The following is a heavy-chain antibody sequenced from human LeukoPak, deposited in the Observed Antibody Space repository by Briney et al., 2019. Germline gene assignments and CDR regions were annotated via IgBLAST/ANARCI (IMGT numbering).Heavy chain of an antibody. Sequence: PSETLSLTCAVYGGSFSGYYWSWIRQPPGKGLEWIGEINHSGSTNYNPSLKSRVTISVDTSKNQFSLKLSSVTAADTAVYYCARHHYYDSSIDYWGQGTLVTVSS. V-gene: IGHV4-34*01. CDR1: GGSFSGYY. J-gene: IGHJ4*02. CDR3: ARHHYYDSSIDY. D-gene: IGHD3-22*01. CDR2: INHSGST.